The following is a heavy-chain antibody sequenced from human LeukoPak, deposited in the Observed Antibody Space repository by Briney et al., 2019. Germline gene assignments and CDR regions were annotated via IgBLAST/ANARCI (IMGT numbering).Heavy chain of an antibody. Sequence: PGGSLRLSCAASGFTVSSNYMNWVRQAPGKGLEWVSIIYSGGTTYYADSVKGRFTISRDNSKNTLYLQMNSLRADDTAVYFCARVRHTSGWGFDYWDQGTLVTVSS. V-gene: IGHV3-53*01. CDR2: IYSGGTT. CDR3: ARVRHTSGWGFDY. CDR1: GFTVSSNY. D-gene: IGHD6-19*01. J-gene: IGHJ4*02.